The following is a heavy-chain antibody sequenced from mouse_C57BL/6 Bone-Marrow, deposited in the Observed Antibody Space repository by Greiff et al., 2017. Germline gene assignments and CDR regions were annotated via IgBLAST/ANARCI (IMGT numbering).Heavy chain of an antibody. CDR2: IDPENGDT. D-gene: IGHD1-1*01. Sequence: EVQLQQSGAELVRPGASVKLSCTASGFNIKDDYMHWVKQRPEQGLEWIGWIDPENGDTEYASKFQGKATITADTSSNTAYLQLSSLTSEDTAVYYCTTHCGSSDYFYSWGQGTTLTVSS. CDR1: GFNIKDDY. CDR3: TTHCGSSDYFYS. V-gene: IGHV14-4*01. J-gene: IGHJ2*01.